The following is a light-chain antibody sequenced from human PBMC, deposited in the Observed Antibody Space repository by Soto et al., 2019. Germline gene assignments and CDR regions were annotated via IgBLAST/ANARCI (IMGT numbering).Light chain of an antibody. V-gene: IGKV3-11*01. CDR2: DAS. J-gene: IGKJ4*01. CDR1: QSVRIY. CDR3: QQYSNWPLT. Sequence: EVVLTQSPATLSLSPGERATLSCRASQSVRIYLAWYQQKPDQAPRLLIDDASNRATGIPDRFSGSGSGTDFTLTISSLEPEDLAVYYCQQYSNWPLTFGGGTKVEIK.